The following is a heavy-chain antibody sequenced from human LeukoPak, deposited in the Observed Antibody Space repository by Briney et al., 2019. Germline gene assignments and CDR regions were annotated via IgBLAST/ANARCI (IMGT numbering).Heavy chain of an antibody. J-gene: IGHJ4*02. Sequence: SVKVSCKASGGTFSSYAISWARQAPGQGLEWMGGIIPIFGTANYAQKFQGRVTITADESTSTAYMELSSLRSEDTAVYYCARGSLSSSWDEEYFDYWGQGTLVTVSS. D-gene: IGHD6-13*01. CDR3: ARGSLSSSWDEEYFDY. V-gene: IGHV1-69*13. CDR1: GGTFSSYA. CDR2: IIPIFGTA.